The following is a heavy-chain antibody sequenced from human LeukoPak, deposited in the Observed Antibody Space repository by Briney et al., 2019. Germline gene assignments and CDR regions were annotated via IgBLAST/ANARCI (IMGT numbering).Heavy chain of an antibody. Sequence: GGSLRLSCAASGFTFSSYWMNWVRQAPGKGLVWVSRIASDGSSTTCADSVKGRFSISRDNAKNTLYLQVNSLRVEDTAVYYCARGRPHGNDYWGQGTLVTVSS. J-gene: IGHJ4*02. CDR2: IASDGSST. D-gene: IGHD4-23*01. CDR1: GFTFSSYW. CDR3: ARGRPHGNDY. V-gene: IGHV3-74*01.